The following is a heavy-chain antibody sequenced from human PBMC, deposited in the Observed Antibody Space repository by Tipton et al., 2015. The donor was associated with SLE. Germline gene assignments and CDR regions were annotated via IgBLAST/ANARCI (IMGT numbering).Heavy chain of an antibody. CDR3: AGELVPYDYGRDV. V-gene: IGHV3-33*01. J-gene: IGHJ6*02. Sequence: SLSLSCAASGFTFSSSGMHWVRQAPGKGLAWVAVIWYDGSNKYYADSVKGRFTISRGNSKNTLYLQMNSLRAEDTAVYYCAGELVPYDYGRDVGGQGTTVTVSS. D-gene: IGHD1-26*01. CDR1: GFTFSSSG. CDR2: IWYDGSNK.